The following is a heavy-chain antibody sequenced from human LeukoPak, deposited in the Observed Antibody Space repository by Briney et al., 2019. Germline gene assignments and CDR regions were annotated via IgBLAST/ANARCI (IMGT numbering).Heavy chain of an antibody. D-gene: IGHD4-17*01. CDR3: ARGTTTTGYYFDY. V-gene: IGHV3-30*02. CDR1: GFTFSSYG. CDR2: IRYDGSNK. J-gene: IGHJ4*02. Sequence: PGGSLRLSCAASGFTFSSYGIHWVRQAPGKGLEWVAFIRYDGSNKYYADSVKGRFTISRDNSKNTLYLQMNSLRAEDTAVYYCARGTTTTGYYFDYWGQGTLVTVSS.